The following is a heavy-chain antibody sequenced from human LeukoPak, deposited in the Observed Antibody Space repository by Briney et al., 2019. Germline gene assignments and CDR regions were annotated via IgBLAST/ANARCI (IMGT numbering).Heavy chain of an antibody. CDR2: IYYSGST. CDR1: GGSISSSSYY. D-gene: IGHD3-3*01. Sequence: SETLSLTCTVSGGSISSSSYYWGWIRQPPGKGLEWIGSIYYSGSTYYNPSLKSRVTISVDTSKNQFSLKLSSVTAADTAVYYCARHVSDYDFWSNWFDPWGQGTLVTVSS. V-gene: IGHV4-39*01. CDR3: ARHVSDYDFWSNWFDP. J-gene: IGHJ5*02.